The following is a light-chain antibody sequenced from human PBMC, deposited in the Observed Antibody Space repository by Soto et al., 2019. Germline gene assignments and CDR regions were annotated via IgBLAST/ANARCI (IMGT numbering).Light chain of an antibody. Sequence: ARTNPSSGSRSPGQSLIICRTRRNNDIGSYNLVSWYQQHPGEAPKVIIYEVTKRPSGVSNRFSGSKSGNMASLTISGLRAYDVSDYSSSSDIDSRASYDLGTGTKLNVL. CDR2: EVT. J-gene: IGLJ1*01. V-gene: IGLV2-23*02. CDR1: NNDIGSYNL. CDR3: SSDIDSRASYD.